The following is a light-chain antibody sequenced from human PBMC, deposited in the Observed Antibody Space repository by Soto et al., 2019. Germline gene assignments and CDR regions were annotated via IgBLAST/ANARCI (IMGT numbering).Light chain of an antibody. V-gene: IGLV2-8*01. CDR2: EVS. Sequence: QSVLTQPPSASGSPGQSVTISCTGTPSDVGASNYVSWYQQQPGKAPKLMISEVSKRPSGVPDRFAGSKSGNTASLTVSGLQAEDEADYYCSSSADTKNMVFGAGTKLTVL. J-gene: IGLJ2*01. CDR1: PSDVGASNY. CDR3: SSSADTKNMV.